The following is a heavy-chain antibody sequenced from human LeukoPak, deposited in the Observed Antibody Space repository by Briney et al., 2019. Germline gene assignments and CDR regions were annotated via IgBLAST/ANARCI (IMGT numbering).Heavy chain of an antibody. D-gene: IGHD5-18*01. CDR3: ARARIQLWLDY. V-gene: IGHV3-23*01. CDR1: GFTFRNHG. J-gene: IGHJ4*02. Sequence: GGTLRLSCAASGFTFRNHGMNWVRQAPGKGLEWVSGISPSGGGTYYADSVKGRFTISRDDSKNTLYLQMNSLRAEDTAVYYCARARIQLWLDYWGQGTLVTVSS. CDR2: ISPSGGGT.